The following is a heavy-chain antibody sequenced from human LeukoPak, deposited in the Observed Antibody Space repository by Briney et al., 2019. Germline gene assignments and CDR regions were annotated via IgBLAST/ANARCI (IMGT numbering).Heavy chain of an antibody. CDR3: ARGSRDGYNHFDY. J-gene: IGHJ4*02. V-gene: IGHV4-59*01. CDR1: GGSITSYH. CDR2: IYYSGST. D-gene: IGHD5-24*01. Sequence: SETLSLTCTISGGSITSYHWSWIRQPPGKGLEWIGYIYYSGSTNYNPSLKSRVTISVNTSKNQFSLNLRSVTAADTAVYYCARGSRDGYNHFDYWGQGTLVTVSS.